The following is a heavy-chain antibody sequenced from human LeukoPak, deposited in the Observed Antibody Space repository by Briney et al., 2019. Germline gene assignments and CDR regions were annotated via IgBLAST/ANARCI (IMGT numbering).Heavy chain of an antibody. CDR3: ARTYGGFDY. CDR1: GFTFSSYE. D-gene: IGHD4-23*01. V-gene: IGHV3-48*03. J-gene: IGHJ4*02. CDR2: ISSSSSTI. Sequence: GGSLRLSCAASGFTFSSYEMHWVRQAPGKGLEWVSYISSSSSTIYYADSVKGRFTISRDNAKNTLYLQMNSLRAEDTAVYYCARTYGGFDYWGQGTLVTVSS.